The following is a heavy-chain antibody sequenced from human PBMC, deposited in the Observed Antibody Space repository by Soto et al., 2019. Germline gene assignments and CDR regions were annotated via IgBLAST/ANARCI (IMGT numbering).Heavy chain of an antibody. CDR1: GGSFSGYY. J-gene: IGHJ4*02. V-gene: IGHV4-34*01. CDR3: AGPTLY. CDR2: INHSGST. Sequence: PSETLSLTCAVYGGSFSGYYWTWIRQPPGEGLEWIGEINHSGSTNYNPSLKSRVTISVDTSKNQFSLKLASVTAADPAVYYCAGPTLYWARGTLDTGSS.